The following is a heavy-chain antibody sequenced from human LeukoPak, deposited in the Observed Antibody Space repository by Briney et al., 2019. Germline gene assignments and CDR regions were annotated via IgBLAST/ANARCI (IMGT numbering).Heavy chain of an antibody. CDR3: ARDSQVGADAFDI. D-gene: IGHD1-26*01. CDR1: GFTFSSYA. Sequence: PGGSLRLSCAASGFTFSSYAMHWVRQAPGKGLEWVAVISYDGSNKYYADSVKGRFTISRDNAKNSLYLQMNSLRAEDTAVYYCARDSQVGADAFDIWGQGTMVTVSS. CDR2: ISYDGSNK. J-gene: IGHJ3*02. V-gene: IGHV3-30-3*01.